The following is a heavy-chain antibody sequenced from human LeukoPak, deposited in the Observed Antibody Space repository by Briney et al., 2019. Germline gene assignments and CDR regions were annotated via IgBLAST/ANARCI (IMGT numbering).Heavy chain of an antibody. CDR2: INPKSGGT. CDR3: VRSPDILTGENFDY. CDR1: GYTFSGYY. D-gene: IGHD3-9*01. Sequence: ASVKVSYKASGYTFSGYYMHWVRQAPGQGLEWMGWINPKSGGTSEAQKFHDRVTMTRDTSIRTAYMEVSRLRSDDTAVYYCVRSPDILTGENFDYWGQGTLVTVSS. J-gene: IGHJ4*02. V-gene: IGHV1-2*02.